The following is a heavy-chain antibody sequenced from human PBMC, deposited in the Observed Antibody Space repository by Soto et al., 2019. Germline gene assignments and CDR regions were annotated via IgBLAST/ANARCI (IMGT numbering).Heavy chain of an antibody. CDR2: IIPIFGTA. J-gene: IGHJ4*02. Sequence: GASVKVSCKASGGTFSSYAISWVRQAPGQGLEWMGGIIPIFGTANYAQKFQGRVTITADESTSTAYMELSSLRSEDTAVYYCATHSCSSTSCYIFYWGQGTLVTVSS. CDR1: GGTFSSYA. D-gene: IGHD2-2*02. CDR3: ATHSCSSTSCYIFY. V-gene: IGHV1-69*13.